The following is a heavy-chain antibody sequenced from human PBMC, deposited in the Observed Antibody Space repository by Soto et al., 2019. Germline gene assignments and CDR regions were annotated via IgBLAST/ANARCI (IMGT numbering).Heavy chain of an antibody. Sequence: QSTLKESGPTLVKPTQTLTLTCTFSGLSLSTSEVGVGWIRQPPGKALEWLALIYWDDNKRYSPSLKTRLTITKDTSKNQVVLTMTNMDPVDTATYYCAHRIVTNNWFDPWGQGTLVTVSS. CDR1: GLSLSTSEVG. CDR3: AHRIVTNNWFDP. J-gene: IGHJ5*02. CDR2: IYWDDNK. D-gene: IGHD3-22*01. V-gene: IGHV2-5*02.